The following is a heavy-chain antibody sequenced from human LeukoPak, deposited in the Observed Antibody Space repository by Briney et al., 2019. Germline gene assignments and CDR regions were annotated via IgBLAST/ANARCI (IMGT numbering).Heavy chain of an antibody. CDR1: GDSISNYY. D-gene: IGHD3-3*01. V-gene: IGHV4-4*07. Sequence: SETLSLTCTVSGDSISNYYWSWIRQPAGKGLEWIGRIYSSGSTNYNPSLKSRVTMSVDTSKNQFSLKLSSVTAADTAVYYCAGLYYDFWSGYQIDYWGQGTLVTVSS. J-gene: IGHJ4*02. CDR3: AGLYYDFWSGYQIDY. CDR2: IYSSGST.